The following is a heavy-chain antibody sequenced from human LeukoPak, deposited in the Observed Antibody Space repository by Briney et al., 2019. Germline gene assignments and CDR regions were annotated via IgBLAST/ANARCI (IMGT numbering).Heavy chain of an antibody. CDR3: ARHRTASDY. CDR1: GFTFSTYS. J-gene: IGHJ4*02. CDR2: ITSSSYI. V-gene: IGHV3-21*01. D-gene: IGHD3-16*02. Sequence: GGSLRLSCAASGFTFSTYSMTWVRQAPGKGLEWVSSITSSSYIYYADSVKGRFTISRDNAKSSLYLQMNSLRAEDTALYYCARHRTASDYWGQGTLVTVFS.